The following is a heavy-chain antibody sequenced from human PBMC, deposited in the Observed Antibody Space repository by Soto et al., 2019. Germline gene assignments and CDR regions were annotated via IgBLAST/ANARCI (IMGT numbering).Heavy chain of an antibody. CDR1: GFNFTNHV. J-gene: IGHJ4*02. Sequence: EVQLLESGGALIQPTGSPRLSCSASGFNFTNHVINWVRQAPGKGLEWVSSISNSDDVGFYADSVRGRFIVSRDISTNSVFLQMNFLRVEDTAIYYCVKTVGATKFEDYWGQGTLVTVSS. CDR3: VKTVGATKFEDY. CDR2: ISNSDDVG. V-gene: IGHV3-23*01. D-gene: IGHD1-26*01.